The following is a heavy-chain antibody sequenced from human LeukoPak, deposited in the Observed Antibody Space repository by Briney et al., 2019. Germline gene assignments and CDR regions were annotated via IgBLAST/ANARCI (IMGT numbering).Heavy chain of an antibody. CDR2: ISSNSIYV. Sequence: GGSLRLSCAASGFTFSSYSMNWVRQAPGKGLEWVSSISSNSIYVFYADSMKGRFTISRDNAKNSLSLQMNSLRAEDTAVYYCARDQVDRIWYFDYWGQGTLVTVTS. CDR1: GFTFSSYS. CDR3: ARDQVDRIWYFDY. D-gene: IGHD1-14*01. J-gene: IGHJ4*02. V-gene: IGHV3-21*01.